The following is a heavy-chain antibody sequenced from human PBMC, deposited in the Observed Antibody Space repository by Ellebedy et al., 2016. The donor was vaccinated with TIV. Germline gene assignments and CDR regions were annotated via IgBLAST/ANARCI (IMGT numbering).Heavy chain of an antibody. J-gene: IGHJ4*02. CDR1: GYTFTNYY. Sequence: ASVKVSCXASGYTFTNYYMHWVRQAPGQGLEWMGVINPSGGSTSYAQKFQGRVTMTTDTSTSTLYMEVSSLRSEDTAVYYCARDHGPYTSGYFDYWGQGTLVTVS. V-gene: IGHV1-46*01. CDR3: ARDHGPYTSGYFDY. CDR2: INPSGGST. D-gene: IGHD6-19*01.